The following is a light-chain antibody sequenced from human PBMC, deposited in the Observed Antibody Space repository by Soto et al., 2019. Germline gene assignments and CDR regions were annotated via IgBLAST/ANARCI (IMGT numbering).Light chain of an antibody. J-gene: IGKJ3*01. V-gene: IGKV3-11*01. CDR1: QSVSSN. CDR3: QQRSNWLLT. Sequence: ERVMTQSPATLSVSPGERATLSCRASQSVSSNLAWYQQKPGQAPRLLIYDASNRATGIPARFSGSGSGTDFTLTISSLEPEDFAVYYCQQRSNWLLTFGPGTKVDIK. CDR2: DAS.